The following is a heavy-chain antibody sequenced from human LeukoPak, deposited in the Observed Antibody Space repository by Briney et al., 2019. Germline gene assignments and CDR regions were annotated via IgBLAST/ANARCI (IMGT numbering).Heavy chain of an antibody. CDR1: GFTVSSNH. Sequence: GGSLRLSCAASGFTVSSNHMHWVRQAPEKGLEWVSIIHDAGNTHFADSVKGRFTVSRDNSNNTVYLQMNSLRPEDTALYYCARDKGGMYGLDIWGQGTMVTVSS. CDR3: ARDKGGMYGLDI. CDR2: IHDAGNT. J-gene: IGHJ3*02. D-gene: IGHD2-8*01. V-gene: IGHV3-66*02.